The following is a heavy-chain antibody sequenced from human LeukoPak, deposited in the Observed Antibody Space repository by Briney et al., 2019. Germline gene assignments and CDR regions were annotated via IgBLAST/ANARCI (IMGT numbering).Heavy chain of an antibody. J-gene: IGHJ3*02. V-gene: IGHV1-18*04. CDR1: GYTFTSYG. D-gene: IGHD3-10*01. CDR3: ERYKLEYGLGRHDAFDI. CDR2: ISAYNGNT. Sequence: GASVKVSCKASGYTFTSYGISWVRQAPGQGLEWMGWISAYNGNTNYAQKLQGRVTMTTDTSTSTAYMELRSLRSDDTAVYYCERYKLEYGLGRHDAFDIWGQGTVVTVSS.